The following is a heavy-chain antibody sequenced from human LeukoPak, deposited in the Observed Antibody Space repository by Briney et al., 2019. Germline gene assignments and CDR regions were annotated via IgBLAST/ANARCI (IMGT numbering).Heavy chain of an antibody. Sequence: SETLSLTCTVSGGSISSSSYYWGWIRQPPGKGLEWIGIIYYSGSTYHNPSLKSRLTISVDTSKNQFSLKLSSVTATDTAVYYCARRGYCSSTSCYEYWFDPWGQGTLVTVSS. V-gene: IGHV4-39*01. CDR2: IYYSGST. D-gene: IGHD2-2*01. CDR3: ARRGYCSSTSCYEYWFDP. CDR1: GGSISSSSYY. J-gene: IGHJ5*02.